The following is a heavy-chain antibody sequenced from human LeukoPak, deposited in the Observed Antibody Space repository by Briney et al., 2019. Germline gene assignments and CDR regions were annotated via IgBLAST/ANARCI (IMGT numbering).Heavy chain of an antibody. V-gene: IGHV1-69*06. J-gene: IGHJ6*03. CDR1: GGTFSSYA. D-gene: IGHD5-12*01. CDR3: ARVSIVATIVYYYYMGV. CDR2: IIPIFGTA. Sequence: SVKVSCKASGGTFSSYAISWVRQAPGQGLEWMGGIIPIFGTANYAQKFQGRVTITADKSTSTAYMELSSLRSEDTAVYYCARVSIVATIVYYYYMGVWGKGTTVTVSS.